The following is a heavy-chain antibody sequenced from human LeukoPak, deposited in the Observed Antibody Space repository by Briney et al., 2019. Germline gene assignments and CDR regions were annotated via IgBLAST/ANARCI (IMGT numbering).Heavy chain of an antibody. Sequence: ASVKVSCKASGYSFTVYYMHWVRQAPGQGLEWMGRINPNSGGTNYAQKFQGRVTMTRDTSISTAYMELSRLRSDDTAVYYCARDFRYYDFWSEGWFDPWGQGTLVTVSS. CDR3: ARDFRYYDFWSEGWFDP. D-gene: IGHD3-3*01. CDR2: INPNSGGT. CDR1: GYSFTVYY. V-gene: IGHV1-2*06. J-gene: IGHJ5*02.